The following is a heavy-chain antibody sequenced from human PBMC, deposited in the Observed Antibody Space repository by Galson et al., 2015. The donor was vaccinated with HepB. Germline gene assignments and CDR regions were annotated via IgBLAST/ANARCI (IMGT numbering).Heavy chain of an antibody. CDR1: GFTFSSYA. CDR2: ISYDGSNK. J-gene: IGHJ6*02. V-gene: IGHV3-30-3*01. CDR3: ARVSSSAGYYGMDV. Sequence: SLRLSCAASGFTFSSYAMHWVRQAPGKGLEWVAVISYDGSNKYYADSVKGRCTISRDNSKNTLYLQMNSLRAEDTAVYYCARVSSSAGYYGMDVWGQGTTVTVSS. D-gene: IGHD6-6*01.